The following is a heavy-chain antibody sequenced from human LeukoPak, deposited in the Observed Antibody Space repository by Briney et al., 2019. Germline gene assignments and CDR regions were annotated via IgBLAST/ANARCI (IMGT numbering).Heavy chain of an antibody. J-gene: IGHJ4*02. Sequence: GGSLRLSCAASGFTFSSYAMHWVRQAPGKGLEWVAVISYDGSNKYYADSVKGRFTISRDNSKNTLYLQMSSLRAEDTAVYYCAKEVSGSYPIAPYFDYWGQGTLVTVSS. V-gene: IGHV3-30-3*01. CDR3: AKEVSGSYPIAPYFDY. CDR1: GFTFSSYA. D-gene: IGHD1-26*01. CDR2: ISYDGSNK.